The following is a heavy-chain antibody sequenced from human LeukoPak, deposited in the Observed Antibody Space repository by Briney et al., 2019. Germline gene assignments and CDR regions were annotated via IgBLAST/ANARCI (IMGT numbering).Heavy chain of an antibody. V-gene: IGHV3-74*01. J-gene: IGHJ4*02. CDR1: GFTVSSNY. CDR2: INHDGSDT. D-gene: IGHD4-17*01. Sequence: PGGSLSLSCAASGFTVSSNYMSWVRQAPGKGLVWVSRINHDGSDTVYADSVKGRFNMVRDNTKNTVFLLMDSLGAEDTAVYYCARDDAHYGVDFWGQGSQVTVSS. CDR3: ARDDAHYGVDF.